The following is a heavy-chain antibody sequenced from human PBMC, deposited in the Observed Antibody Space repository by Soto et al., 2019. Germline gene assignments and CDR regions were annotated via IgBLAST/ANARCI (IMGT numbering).Heavy chain of an antibody. CDR2: IIPIFCTA. CDR3: ARDGPPTTVTPGDDY. CDR1: GGTFSSYA. Sequence: QVQLVQSGAEVKKPGSSVKVSCKASGGTFSSYAISWVRQAPGQGLEWMGGIIPIFCTANYAQKFQGRVTITADESTSTAYMELSSLRSEDTAVYYCARDGPPTTVTPGDDYWGQGTLVTVSS. V-gene: IGHV1-69*01. J-gene: IGHJ4*02. D-gene: IGHD4-17*01.